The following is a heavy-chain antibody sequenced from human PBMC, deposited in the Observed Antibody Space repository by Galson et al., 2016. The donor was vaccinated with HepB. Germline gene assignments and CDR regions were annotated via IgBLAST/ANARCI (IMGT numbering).Heavy chain of an antibody. CDR3: ARDLSGSYYFDYYYMDV. Sequence: SLRLSCAASGFTFSSYNMNWVRQAPGKGLEWVSYISSTSRTINYADSVKGRFTISRDNAKNSLYVQMNSLRDEDTAVYYCARDLSGSYYFDYYYMDVWGQGTLVTVSS. CDR2: ISSTSRTI. J-gene: IGHJ6*03. V-gene: IGHV3-48*02. CDR1: GFTFSSYN. D-gene: IGHD3-10*01.